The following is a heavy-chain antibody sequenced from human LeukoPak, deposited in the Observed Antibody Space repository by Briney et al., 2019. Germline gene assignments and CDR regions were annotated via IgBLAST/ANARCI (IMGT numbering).Heavy chain of an antibody. CDR3: TTLGYCSSTSCYSNWFDP. D-gene: IGHD2-2*02. CDR2: IRGIVGST. CDR1: GFTFSTYA. V-gene: IGHV3-23*01. J-gene: IGHJ5*02. Sequence: PGRSLSPACAPSGFTFSTYAISWVRQAPGKGMGWVASIRGIVGSTYYANSGTGRFSISRDTSKKTMYLQMNSLRAEDTSVYYCTTLGYCSSTSCYSNWFDPWGQGTLVTVSS.